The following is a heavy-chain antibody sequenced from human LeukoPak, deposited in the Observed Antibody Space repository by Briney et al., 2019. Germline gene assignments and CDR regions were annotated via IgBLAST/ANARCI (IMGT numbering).Heavy chain of an antibody. D-gene: IGHD3-9*01. J-gene: IGHJ5*02. CDR1: GGSFSDYY. V-gene: IGHV4-34*01. CDR2: INHSGST. CDR3: ARDHRPVIEPMRFSDGYFDWPVGFDP. Sequence: SETLSLTCAVYGGSFSDYYWSWIRQPPGKGLEWIGEINHSGSTNYNPSLKSRVTISVDTSKNQFSLKLSSVTAADTAVYYCARDHRPVIEPMRFSDGYFDWPVGFDPWGQGTLVTVSS.